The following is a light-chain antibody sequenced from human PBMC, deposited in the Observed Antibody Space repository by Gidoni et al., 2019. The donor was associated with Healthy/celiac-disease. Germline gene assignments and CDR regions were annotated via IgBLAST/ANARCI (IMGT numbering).Light chain of an antibody. CDR2: EGS. CDR1: SSDVGSYNL. V-gene: IGLV2-23*01. Sequence: GSPGQSITISCTGTSSDVGSYNLVSWYQQHPGKAPKLMIYEGSKRPSGVSNRFSGSKSGNTASLTISGLQAEDEADYYCCSYAGSSTLFGGGTKLTVL. J-gene: IGLJ2*01. CDR3: CSYAGSSTL.